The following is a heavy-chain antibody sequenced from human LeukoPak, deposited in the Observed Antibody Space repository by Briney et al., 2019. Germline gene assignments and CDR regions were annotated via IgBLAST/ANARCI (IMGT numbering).Heavy chain of an antibody. CDR1: GFTFSSYW. CDR3: ARGVRGYSYVGYYYGMDV. D-gene: IGHD5-18*01. J-gene: IGHJ6*02. CDR2: INSDGSST. V-gene: IGHV3-74*01. Sequence: GGSLRLSCAASGFTFSSYWMHWVRQAPGKGLVWVSRINSDGSSTSYADSVKGRFTISRDNAKNTLYLQMNSLRAEDTAVYYCARGVRGYSYVGYYYGMDVWGQGTTVTVSS.